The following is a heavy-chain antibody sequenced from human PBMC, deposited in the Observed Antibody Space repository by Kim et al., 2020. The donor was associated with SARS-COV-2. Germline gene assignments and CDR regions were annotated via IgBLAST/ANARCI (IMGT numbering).Heavy chain of an antibody. J-gene: IGHJ4*02. V-gene: IGHV3-23*01. Sequence: YNADSVKGRFTISRDKSKNTRYLQMNSLRAEDTAVYYCAKNLVGAKAFDYWGQGTLVTVSS. CDR3: AKNLVGAKAFDY. D-gene: IGHD1-26*01.